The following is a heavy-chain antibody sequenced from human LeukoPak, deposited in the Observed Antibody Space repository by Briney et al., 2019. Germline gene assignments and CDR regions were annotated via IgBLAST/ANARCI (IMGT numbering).Heavy chain of an antibody. Sequence: GASVKVSCKASGYTFTSYGISWVRQAPGQGLEWMGWISAYNGNTNYAQKLQGRVTMTTDTSTSTAYMELRSLRSDDTAVYYGARVRYYDFWSGSPDYYMDVWGKGTTVTVSS. D-gene: IGHD3-3*01. CDR1: GYTFTSYG. V-gene: IGHV1-18*01. CDR3: ARVRYYDFWSGSPDYYMDV. CDR2: ISAYNGNT. J-gene: IGHJ6*03.